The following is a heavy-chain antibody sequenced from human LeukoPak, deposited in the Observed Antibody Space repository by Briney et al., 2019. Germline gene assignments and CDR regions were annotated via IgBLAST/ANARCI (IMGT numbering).Heavy chain of an antibody. CDR1: GFTFSSYA. D-gene: IGHD3-22*01. J-gene: IGHJ4*02. Sequence: GGSLRLSCAASGFTFSSYAMHWVRQAPGKGLEWVSAISGSGGSTYYADSVKGRFTISRDNSKNTLYLQMNSLRAEDTAVYYCAKYITMIVVVITTPDYWGQGTLVTVSS. CDR3: AKYITMIVVVITTPDY. CDR2: ISGSGGST. V-gene: IGHV3-23*01.